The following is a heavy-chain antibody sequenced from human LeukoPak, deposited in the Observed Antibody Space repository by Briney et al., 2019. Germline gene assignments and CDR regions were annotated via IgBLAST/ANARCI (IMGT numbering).Heavy chain of an antibody. J-gene: IGHJ4*02. D-gene: IGHD6-13*01. CDR3: AKTRPLDSSSWSHGDY. V-gene: IGHV3-23*01. Sequence: PGESLRLSCAASGFTFSSYAMSWVRLAPGKGLEWVSAISGSGDSTYYGDSVKGRFTISRDNSKNTLYLQMNSLRAEDTAVYYCAKTRPLDSSSWSHGDYWGQGTLVTVSS. CDR1: GFTFSSYA. CDR2: ISGSGDST.